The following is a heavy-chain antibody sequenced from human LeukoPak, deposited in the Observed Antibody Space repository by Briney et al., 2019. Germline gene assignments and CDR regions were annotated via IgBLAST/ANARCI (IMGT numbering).Heavy chain of an antibody. CDR2: FDPEDGET. J-gene: IGHJ4*02. D-gene: IGHD3-22*01. CDR1: GYTLTELS. V-gene: IGHV1-24*01. Sequence: LRASVKVSCKVSGYTLTELSMHWVRQAPRKGLEWMGGFDPEDGETIYAQKFQGRVTMTRDTSTSTVYMDLSSLRSEDTAVYYCARDSRADYYDSSGYYSFDYWGQGTLVTVSS. CDR3: ARDSRADYYDSSGYYSFDY.